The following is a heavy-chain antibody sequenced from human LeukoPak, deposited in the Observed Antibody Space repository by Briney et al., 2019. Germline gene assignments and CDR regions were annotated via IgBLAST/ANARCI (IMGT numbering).Heavy chain of an antibody. CDR1: GGSLSSYY. Sequence: PSETLSLTCTVSGGSLSSYYWSWIRQPAGKGLEWIGRIYTSGTTNYNPSLKSRVTMSVDTSKSQFSLKLSSVTAADTAVYYCASDSLPGYSSSSNDYWGQGTLVTVSS. CDR2: IYTSGTT. D-gene: IGHD6-13*01. J-gene: IGHJ4*02. CDR3: ASDSLPGYSSSSNDY. V-gene: IGHV4-4*07.